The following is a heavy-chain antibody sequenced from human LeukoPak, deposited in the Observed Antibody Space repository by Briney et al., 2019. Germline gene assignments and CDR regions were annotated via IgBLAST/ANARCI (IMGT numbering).Heavy chain of an antibody. CDR1: GFTFSSYG. D-gene: IGHD1-26*01. CDR2: ISGSGGST. CDR3: ARGMGATMGDAFDI. V-gene: IGHV3-23*01. J-gene: IGHJ3*02. Sequence: GGTLRLSCAASGFTFSSYGMSWVRQAPGKGLEWVSAISGSGGSTYYADSVKGRFTISRDNSKNTLYLQMNSLRAEDTAVYYCARGMGATMGDAFDIWGQGTMVTVSS.